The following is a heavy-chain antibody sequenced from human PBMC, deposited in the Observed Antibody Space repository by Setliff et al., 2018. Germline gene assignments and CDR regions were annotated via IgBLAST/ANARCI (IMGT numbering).Heavy chain of an antibody. D-gene: IGHD3-22*01. CDR1: GYTFTSHY. V-gene: IGHV1-46*01. Sequence: ASVKVSCKASGYTFTSHYMHWVRQAPGLGLEWMGTINPSSGRTSYAQKFQGRVTMTRDTSTSTSYMDMSSLRSEATAVYYCARDGFPYHYEGAFHIWGQGTMVTFSS. CDR3: ARDGFPYHYEGAFHI. J-gene: IGHJ3*02. CDR2: INPSSGRT.